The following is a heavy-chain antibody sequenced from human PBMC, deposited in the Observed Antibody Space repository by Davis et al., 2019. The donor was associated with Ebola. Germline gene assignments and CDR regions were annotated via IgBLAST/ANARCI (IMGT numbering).Heavy chain of an antibody. J-gene: IGHJ6*02. Sequence: AASVKVSCKTSGYIFTRYSIHWVRQAPGEGLEWVGWINGGNGDTKCSQKFQGRVTFTRDASASTAYMELSSLRSEDTAMYYCARDGPCSGGSCYRPYYYGMDVWGQGTTVTVSS. D-gene: IGHD2-15*01. CDR2: INGGNGDT. CDR3: ARDGPCSGGSCYRPYYYGMDV. V-gene: IGHV1-3*01. CDR1: GYIFTRYS.